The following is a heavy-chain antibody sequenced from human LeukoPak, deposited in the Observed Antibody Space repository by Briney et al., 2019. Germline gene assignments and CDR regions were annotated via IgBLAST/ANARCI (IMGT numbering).Heavy chain of an antibody. CDR1: GYSFTGYW. V-gene: IGHV5-51*01. CDR3: ARHYSGWYRDDAFDI. D-gene: IGHD6-19*01. J-gene: IGHJ3*02. Sequence: GESLKISCKGSGYSFTGYWIGWVRQMPGKGLEWMRIIYPGDSDTRYSPSFQGQVTISADKSITTAYLQWSSLKASDTAMYYCARHYSGWYRDDAFDIWGQGTMVTVSS. CDR2: IYPGDSDT.